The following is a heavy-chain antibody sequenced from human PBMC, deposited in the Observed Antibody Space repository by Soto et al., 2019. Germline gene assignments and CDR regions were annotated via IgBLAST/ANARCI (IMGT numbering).Heavy chain of an antibody. D-gene: IGHD2-21*02. CDR2: IYYSGST. J-gene: IGHJ3*02. Sequence: SETLSLTCTVSGGSISSYYWSWIRQPPGKGLEWIGYIYYSGSTNYNPSLKSRVTISVDTSKNQFSLKLSSVTAADTAVYYCERENPVPCRGGDCSADAFDIWGQGTMVTVSS. CDR3: ERENPVPCRGGDCSADAFDI. V-gene: IGHV4-59*01. CDR1: GGSISSYY.